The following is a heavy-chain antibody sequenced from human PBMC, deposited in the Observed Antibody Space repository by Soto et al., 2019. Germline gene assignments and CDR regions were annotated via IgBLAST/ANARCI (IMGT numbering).Heavy chain of an antibody. D-gene: IGHD1-7*01. V-gene: IGHV4-59*01. CDR1: GGSISSDY. Sequence: QVQLQESGPGLVKPSETLSLTFTVSGGSISSDYWRWIRHPPGKGLEWIGSIYYSGSTNYNPSLKSRFTKSVDTSTNQCSLKLSSVTAADTAVYHCARRYGTTFDYWVQGTLVPVSS. J-gene: IGHJ4*02. CDR2: IYYSGST. CDR3: ARRYGTTFDY.